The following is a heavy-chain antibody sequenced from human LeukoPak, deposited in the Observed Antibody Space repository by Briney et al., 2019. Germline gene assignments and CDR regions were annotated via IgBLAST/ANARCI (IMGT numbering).Heavy chain of an antibody. Sequence: SETLSLTCTVSGGSISSGSYYWNWIRQPAGKGLEWIGRIYNSGITNYNPSLKSRVTISVDTSKNQFSLKLSSVTAADTAVYYCARTYSSSWYWYFDLWGRGTLVTVSS. CDR1: GGSISSGSYY. V-gene: IGHV4-61*02. CDR2: IYNSGIT. D-gene: IGHD6-13*01. CDR3: ARTYSSSWYWYFDL. J-gene: IGHJ2*01.